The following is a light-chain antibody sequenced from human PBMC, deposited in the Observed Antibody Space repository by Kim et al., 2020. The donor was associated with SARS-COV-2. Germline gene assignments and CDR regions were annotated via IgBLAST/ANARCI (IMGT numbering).Light chain of an antibody. CDR1: SRDVGFYNY. CDR2: EVT. CDR3: SSYAGTNYFV. V-gene: IGLV2-8*01. Sequence: QSALTQPPSASGSPGQSVTISCTGTSRDVGFYNYVSWYQHHPGKAPQLLIYEVTKRPAWVPDRFSGSKSGNTSSLTVSGLQAEDEADYYCSSYAGTNYFVIGTGTKVTVL. J-gene: IGLJ1*01.